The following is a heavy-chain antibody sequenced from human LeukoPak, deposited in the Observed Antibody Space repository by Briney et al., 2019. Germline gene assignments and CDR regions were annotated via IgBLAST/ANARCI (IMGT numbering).Heavy chain of an antibody. CDR3: ARGGSLDTQWPSVPCFDY. D-gene: IGHD6-19*01. V-gene: IGHV4-34*01. CDR2: INHSGST. J-gene: IGHJ4*02. CDR1: GGSFSGYY. Sequence: PETLSLTCAVYGGSFSGYYWSWIRQPPGKGLEWIGEINHSGSTNYNPSLKSRVTISVDTSKNQFSLRLSSVTAADTAVYYCARGGSLDTQWPSVPCFDYWGQGTLVTVSS.